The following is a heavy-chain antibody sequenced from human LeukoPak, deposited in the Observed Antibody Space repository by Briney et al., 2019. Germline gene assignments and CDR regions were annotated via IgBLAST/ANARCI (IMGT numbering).Heavy chain of an antibody. CDR3: ARDKISSGWNFDY. V-gene: IGHV1-18*01. J-gene: IGHJ4*02. CDR2: ISANNGNR. D-gene: IGHD6-19*01. CDR1: GYTFTNYG. Sequence: ASVKVSCKASGYTFTNYGISWVRQAPGQGLEWMGWISANNGNRNYALKLQDRVSMTTDTSTSTAYMELRSLRSDDTAVYYCARDKISSGWNFDYWGQGTLVTVSS.